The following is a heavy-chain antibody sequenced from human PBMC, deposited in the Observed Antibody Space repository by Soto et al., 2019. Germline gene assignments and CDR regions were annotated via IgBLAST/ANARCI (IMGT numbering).Heavy chain of an antibody. Sequence: SETLSLTCAVYGGSFSGYYWSWIRQPPGKGLEWIGEINHSGSTNYNPSLKSRVTISVDTSKNRFSLKLSSVTAADTAVYYCARVPLRRIAAAGGNWFDPWGQGTLVTVSS. V-gene: IGHV4-34*01. J-gene: IGHJ5*02. CDR2: INHSGST. CDR1: GGSFSGYY. CDR3: ARVPLRRIAAAGGNWFDP. D-gene: IGHD6-13*01.